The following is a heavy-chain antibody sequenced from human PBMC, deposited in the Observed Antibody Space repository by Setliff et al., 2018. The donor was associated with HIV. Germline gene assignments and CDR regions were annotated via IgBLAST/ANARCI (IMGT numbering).Heavy chain of an antibody. J-gene: IGHJ6*03. CDR2: IIPVFGTA. V-gene: IGHV1-69*13. CDR1: GGMPNRYA. Sequence: ASVKVSCKASGGMPNRYAISWVRQAPGQGLEWMGGIIPVFGTANYAQKFQGRVTITADESTSTAYMELSSLRSEDTAVYYCARVIVVVTATQLDYYYVDVWGKGTTVTVSS. D-gene: IGHD2-21*02. CDR3: ARVIVVVTATQLDYYYVDV.